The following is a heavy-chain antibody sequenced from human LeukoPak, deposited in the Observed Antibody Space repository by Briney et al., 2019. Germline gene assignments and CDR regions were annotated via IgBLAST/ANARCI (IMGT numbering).Heavy chain of an antibody. V-gene: IGHV1-69*13. CDR2: IIPIFGTA. Sequence: ASVKVSCKASGGTFSSYAISWVRQAPGQGLEWMGGIIPIFGTANYAQKFQGRVTITADESTSTAYMELSSLRSEDTAVYYCARTTRPYYYYYMDVWGKGTTVTISS. D-gene: IGHD1-1*01. J-gene: IGHJ6*03. CDR1: GGTFSSYA. CDR3: ARTTRPYYYYYMDV.